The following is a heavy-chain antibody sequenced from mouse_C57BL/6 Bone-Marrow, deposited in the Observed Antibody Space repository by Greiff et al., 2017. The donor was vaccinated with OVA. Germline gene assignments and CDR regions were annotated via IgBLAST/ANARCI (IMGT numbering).Heavy chain of an antibody. CDR2: IRLKSDNYAT. D-gene: IGHD4-1*01. J-gene: IGHJ3*01. Sequence: EVKVEESGGGLVQPGGSMKLSCVASGFTFSNYWMNWVRQSPEKGLEWVAQIRLKSDNYATHYAESVKGRFTISRDDSKSSVYLQMNNLRAEDTGIYYCTDGTGTGAYWGQGTLVTVSA. V-gene: IGHV6-3*01. CDR3: TDGTGTGAY. CDR1: GFTFSNYW.